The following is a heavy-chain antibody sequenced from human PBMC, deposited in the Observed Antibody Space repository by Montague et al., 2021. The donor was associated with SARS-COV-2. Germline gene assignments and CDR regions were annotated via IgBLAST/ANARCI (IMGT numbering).Heavy chain of an antibody. V-gene: IGHV4-59*08. J-gene: IGHJ6*02. CDR1: GGSISSYY. CDR2: IYYSGST. D-gene: IGHD2-2*01. Sequence: SETLSLTCTVSGGSISSYYWSWIRQPPGKGLEWIGYIYYSGSTNYNPSLKSRVTISVDTSKDQFSLKLSSVTAADTAVYYCARRGVVPAGTEYYYYGMDVWGQGTTVTVSS. CDR3: ARRGVVPAGTEYYYYGMDV.